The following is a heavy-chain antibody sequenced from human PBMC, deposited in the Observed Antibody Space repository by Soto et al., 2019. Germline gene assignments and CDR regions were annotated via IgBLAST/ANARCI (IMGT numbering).Heavy chain of an antibody. Sequence: GGSLRLSCAASGFTFSNAWMSWVRQAPGKGLEWVGRIKSKTDGGTTDYAAPVKGRFTISRDDSKNTLYLQMNSLKTEDTAVYYCTTERVYSYGYKWFDPWGQGTLVTVSS. J-gene: IGHJ5*02. CDR1: GFTFSNAW. V-gene: IGHV3-15*01. CDR3: TTERVYSYGYKWFDP. CDR2: IKSKTDGGTT. D-gene: IGHD5-18*01.